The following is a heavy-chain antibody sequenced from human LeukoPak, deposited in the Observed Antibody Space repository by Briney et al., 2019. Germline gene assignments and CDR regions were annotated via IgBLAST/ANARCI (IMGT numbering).Heavy chain of an antibody. CDR2: IDDDGTGT. V-gene: IGHV3-74*01. D-gene: IGHD5-12*01. J-gene: IGHJ5*02. CDR3: ARSASGYDS. CDR1: GFPFSGYW. Sequence: GGSLRLSCAAPGFPFSGYWMPWVGQAPGKGRVWVSRIDDDGTGTTYADSVKGRFTISRDNAKNTLYLQMNSLRVEDTAVYYCARSASGYDSWGQGTLVTVSS.